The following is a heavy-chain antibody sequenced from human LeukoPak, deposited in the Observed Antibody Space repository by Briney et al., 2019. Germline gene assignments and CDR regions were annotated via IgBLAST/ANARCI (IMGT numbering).Heavy chain of an antibody. Sequence: ASARVSRMDSGYSFTVSYLQGVRPAPGQGLEWMGWINPNSGFTNYAQTFQGRVTMTRDTSIRTAYMELSRLRSDDTALYYCARLADCSSSSCRSFDYWGQGTLVTVSS. J-gene: IGHJ4*02. CDR1: GYSFTVSY. CDR2: INPNSGFT. CDR3: ARLADCSSSSCRSFDY. V-gene: IGHV1-2*02. D-gene: IGHD2-2*01.